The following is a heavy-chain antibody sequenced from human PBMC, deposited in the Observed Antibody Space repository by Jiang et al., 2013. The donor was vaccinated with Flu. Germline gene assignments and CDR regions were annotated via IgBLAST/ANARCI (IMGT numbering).Heavy chain of an antibody. V-gene: IGHV4-59*01. J-gene: IGHJ6*02. CDR3: VRGHCSTGSCYPLIPDHYYYGMDV. CDR1: GGSIGGYY. CDR2: IYYGGTT. D-gene: IGHD2-15*01. Sequence: GLVKPSETLSLTCTVSGGSIGGYYWSWIRQPPGKGLEWIGYIYYGGTTNYNPSLKSRVTISVDTSKKQFSLKLNSVTAADMAVYYCVRGHCSTGSCYPLIPDHYYYGMDVWGQGTTVTVSS.